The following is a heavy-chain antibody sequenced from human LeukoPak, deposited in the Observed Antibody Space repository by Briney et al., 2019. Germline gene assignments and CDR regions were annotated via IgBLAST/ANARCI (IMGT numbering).Heavy chain of an antibody. CDR2: ISGSGGST. CDR1: GFTFSSYA. V-gene: IGHV3-23*01. J-gene: IGHJ4*02. D-gene: IGHD6-13*01. CDR3: TQQSATHPSDLGY. Sequence: GGSLRLSCAASGFTFSSYAMSWVRQAPGKGLEWVSAISGSGGSTYYADSVKGRFTISRDNPKNTLYLQMNSLRAEDTAVYYCTQQSATHPSDLGYWGQGTLVTVSS.